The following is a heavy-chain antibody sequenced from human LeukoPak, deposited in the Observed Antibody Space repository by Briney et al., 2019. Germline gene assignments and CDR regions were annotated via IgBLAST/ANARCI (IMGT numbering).Heavy chain of an antibody. CDR2: IYTSGST. Sequence: SETLSLTCTVSGGSISSGGYYWSWIRQPAGKGLEWIGRIYTSGSTNYNPSLKSRVTISVDTSKNQFSLKLSSVTAADTAVYYCAREIVVVPAAIPVRYFQHWGQGTLVTVSS. CDR3: AREIVVVPAAIPVRYFQH. D-gene: IGHD2-2*02. J-gene: IGHJ1*01. CDR1: GGSISSGGYY. V-gene: IGHV4-61*02.